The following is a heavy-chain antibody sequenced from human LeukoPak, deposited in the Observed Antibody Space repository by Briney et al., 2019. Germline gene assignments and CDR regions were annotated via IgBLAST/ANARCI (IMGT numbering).Heavy chain of an antibody. Sequence: ASVKVSCKVSGYTLTELSMHWVRQAPGKGLEWMGGFDPEDGETIYAQKFQGRVTKTEDTSTDTAYMELSSLRSEDTAVYYCATSTFYCSSTSCYVKAFDYWGQGTLVTVSS. CDR3: ATSTFYCSSTSCYVKAFDY. V-gene: IGHV1-24*01. J-gene: IGHJ4*02. CDR2: FDPEDGET. D-gene: IGHD2-2*01. CDR1: GYTLTELS.